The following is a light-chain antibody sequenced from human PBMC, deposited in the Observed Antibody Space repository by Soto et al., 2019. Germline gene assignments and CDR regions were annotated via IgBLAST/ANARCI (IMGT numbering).Light chain of an antibody. J-gene: IGKJ5*01. CDR2: GAS. CDR3: LHYGGSPLT. CDR1: QSVNSDY. Sequence: MTQSPGTLSLSSGARAPLSCRASQSVNSDYLAWFQQKPGQAPRLLIYGASTRTTGIPDRFSGSGSGTDFTLTIGRLEPGDFAVYYCLHYGGSPLTFGQGTRLEIK. V-gene: IGKV3-20*01.